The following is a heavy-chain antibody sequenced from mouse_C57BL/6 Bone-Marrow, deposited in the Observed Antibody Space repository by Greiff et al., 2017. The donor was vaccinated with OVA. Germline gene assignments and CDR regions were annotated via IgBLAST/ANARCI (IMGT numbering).Heavy chain of an antibody. CDR2: IRNKANGYTT. Sequence: EVHLVESGGGLVQPGGSLSLSCAASGFTFTDYYMSWVRQPPGKALEWLGFIRNKANGYTTEYSASVKGRFTISRDNSQSILYLQMNALRAEDSATYYCAKGGSLYFDYWGQGTTRTVSS. CDR1: GFTFTDYY. V-gene: IGHV7-3*01. CDR3: AKGGSLYFDY. J-gene: IGHJ2*01.